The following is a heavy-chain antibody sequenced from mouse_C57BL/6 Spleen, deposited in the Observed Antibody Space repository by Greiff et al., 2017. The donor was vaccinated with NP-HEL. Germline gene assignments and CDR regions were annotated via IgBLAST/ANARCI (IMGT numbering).Heavy chain of an antibody. V-gene: IGHV3-6*01. CDR1: GYSITSGYY. Sequence: DVKLQESGPGLVKPSQSLSLTCSVTGYSITSGYYWNWIRQFPGNKLEWMGYISYDGSNNYNPSLKNRISITRDTSKNQFFLKLNSVTTEDTATYYCARDEYDWYFDVWGTGTTVTVSS. CDR2: ISYDGSN. CDR3: ARDEYDWYFDV. D-gene: IGHD5-1*01. J-gene: IGHJ1*03.